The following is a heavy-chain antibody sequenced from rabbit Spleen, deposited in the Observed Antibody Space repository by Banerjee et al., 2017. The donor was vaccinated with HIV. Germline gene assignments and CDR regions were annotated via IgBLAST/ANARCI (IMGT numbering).Heavy chain of an antibody. Sequence: QEQLVEYGGDLVQPEGSLTLTCKASGLDFSSSYWICWVRQAPGKGLEWIACIYVGSGGGTKYASWAKGRFTISKTSSTTVTLQLTSLTAADTATYFCARDLTGVIGWNFGWWGQGTLVTVS. D-gene: IGHD1-1*01. CDR1: GLDFSSSYW. CDR2: IYVGSGGGT. V-gene: IGHV1S45*01. CDR3: ARDLTGVIGWNFGW. J-gene: IGHJ4*01.